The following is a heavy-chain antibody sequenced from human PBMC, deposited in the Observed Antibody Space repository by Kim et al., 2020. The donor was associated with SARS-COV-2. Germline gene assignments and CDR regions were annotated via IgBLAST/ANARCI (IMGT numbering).Heavy chain of an antibody. J-gene: IGHJ3*02. D-gene: IGHD6-19*01. CDR2: IKQNGNQK. Sequence: GGSLRLSCAASGFTFSSYWMTWVRQAPGKGLEWVANIKQNGNQKYYVDSVKGRFTISRDNTKNSLYLQMNSQRAEDTAVYYCAGGGDRYSSGKDAFDIWGQGTMVTVSS. CDR1: GFTFSSYW. CDR3: AGGGDRYSSGKDAFDI. V-gene: IGHV3-7*01.